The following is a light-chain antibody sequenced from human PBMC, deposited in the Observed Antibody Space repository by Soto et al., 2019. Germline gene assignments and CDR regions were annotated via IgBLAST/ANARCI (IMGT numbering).Light chain of an antibody. Sequence: QSVLTQPPSVSGAPXQRVTXXCTGSSSNIXAGLYVHWYQQLPGTAPKLLIYGNSNRPSGVPDRFSGSKSGTSASLAITGLQAEDEADYYCQSYDSSLSGSGVFGTGTKLTVL. V-gene: IGLV1-40*01. CDR2: GNS. CDR3: QSYDSSLSGSGV. CDR1: SSNIXAGLY. J-gene: IGLJ1*01.